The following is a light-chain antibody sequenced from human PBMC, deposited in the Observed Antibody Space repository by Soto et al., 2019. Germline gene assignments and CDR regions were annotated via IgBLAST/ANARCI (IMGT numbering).Light chain of an antibody. CDR1: QNIRSS. CDR2: DAS. V-gene: IGKV3-15*01. Sequence: EVVMTQSPASLSASPGERDTLSCKASQNIRSSLAWYQQRPGPAHRLLIYDASARATGIPPRCSGGGSGTEFTVTISSQQSEDVAIYYWQQYDIWPPYTFGQGNKGEL. J-gene: IGKJ2*01. CDR3: QQYDIWPPYT.